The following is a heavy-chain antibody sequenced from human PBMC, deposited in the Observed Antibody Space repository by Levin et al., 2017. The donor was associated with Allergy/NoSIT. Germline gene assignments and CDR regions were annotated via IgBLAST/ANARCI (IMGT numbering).Heavy chain of an antibody. CDR2: INSDGSST. J-gene: IGHJ4*02. V-gene: IGHV3-74*01. D-gene: IGHD7-27*01. CDR1: GFTFSSYW. CDR3: ARSLNWGTGPFDY. Sequence: GESLKISCAASGFTFSSYWMHWVRQAPGKGLVWVSRINSDGSSTSYADSVKGRFTISRDNAKNTLYLQMNSLRAEDTAVYYCARSLNWGTGPFDYWGQGTLVTVSS.